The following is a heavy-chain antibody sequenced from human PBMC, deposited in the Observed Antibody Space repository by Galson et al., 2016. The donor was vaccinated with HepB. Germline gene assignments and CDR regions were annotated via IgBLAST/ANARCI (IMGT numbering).Heavy chain of an antibody. V-gene: IGHV1-18*01. D-gene: IGHD1-1*01. CDR1: GYKFTNNG. CDR2: ISAKSGDT. J-gene: IGHJ5*01. Sequence: SVKVSCKASGYKFTNNGISWVRQAPGQGLEWLGWISAKSGDTDFATKFQGRVTLTRDTPTSTVYMQLTSLKSDDTAMYYCATDVQYRFASWGPGTLVAV. CDR3: ATDVQYRFAS.